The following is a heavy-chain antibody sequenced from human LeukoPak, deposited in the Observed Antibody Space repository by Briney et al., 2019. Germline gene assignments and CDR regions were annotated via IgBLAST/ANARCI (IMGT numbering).Heavy chain of an antibody. Sequence: PSETLSLTCAVDGGSFSGYYWSWIRQPPGKGLEWIGEISHSGSTNYNPSLKSRVTISVDTSKNQFSPKLSSVTAADTAVYYCASQYSSGWYGVNYWGQGTLVTVSS. CDR3: ASQYSSGWYGVNY. J-gene: IGHJ4*02. CDR2: ISHSGST. CDR1: GGSFSGYY. D-gene: IGHD6-19*01. V-gene: IGHV4-34*01.